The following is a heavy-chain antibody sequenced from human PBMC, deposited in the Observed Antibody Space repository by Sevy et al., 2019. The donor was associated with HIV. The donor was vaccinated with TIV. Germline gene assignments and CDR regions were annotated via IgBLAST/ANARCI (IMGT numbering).Heavy chain of an antibody. Sequence: ASVKVSCKASGYTFTSYDINWVRQATGQGLEWMGWMNPNSGNTGYAQKFQGRVTMTRNTSISTAYMELSSLRSEDTAVYYCARVLDYYDSRGYFHFPYWGQGTLVTVSS. CDR3: ARVLDYYDSRGYFHFPY. D-gene: IGHD3-22*01. CDR1: GYTFTSYD. V-gene: IGHV1-8*01. J-gene: IGHJ4*02. CDR2: MNPNSGNT.